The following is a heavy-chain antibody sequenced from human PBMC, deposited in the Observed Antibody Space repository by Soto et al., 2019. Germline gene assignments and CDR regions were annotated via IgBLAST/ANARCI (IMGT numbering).Heavy chain of an antibody. Sequence: TRSVPSAISGDTVFTNTEAWNWIRQSPSRGLEWLGRIYYKSRWYNDYSESLKSRIAIIPDTSRNQFSLQLNSVIPEDTAVYYCAIDWGYDPDPTYYYGMDVRGQGTKVTISS. CDR2: IYYKSRWYN. J-gene: IGHJ6*02. V-gene: IGHV6-1*01. D-gene: IGHD5-12*01. CDR1: GDTVFTNTEA. CDR3: AIDWGYDPDPTYYYGMDV.